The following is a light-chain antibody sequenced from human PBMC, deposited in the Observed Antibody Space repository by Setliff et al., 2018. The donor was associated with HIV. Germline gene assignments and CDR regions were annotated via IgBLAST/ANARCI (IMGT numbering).Light chain of an antibody. CDR1: SSNIGSNT. CDR3: ATWDDSLNGYV. CDR2: SNN. Sequence: LTQPPSASGTPGQRITFSCSGSSSNIGSNTVNWYQQLPGTAPKLLIYSNNQRPSGVPDRFSGSKSGTSASLAISGLQSEDEADYYCATWDDSLNGYVVGSGTKV. V-gene: IGLV1-44*01. J-gene: IGLJ1*01.